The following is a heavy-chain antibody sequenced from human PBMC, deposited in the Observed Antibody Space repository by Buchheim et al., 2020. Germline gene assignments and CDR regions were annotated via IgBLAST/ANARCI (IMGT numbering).Heavy chain of an antibody. CDR2: IIPILGIA. J-gene: IGHJ2*01. V-gene: IGHV1-69*04. CDR1: GGTFSSYA. D-gene: IGHD1-26*01. CDR3: ARDQKGAATHDWYFDL. Sequence: QVQLVQSGAEVKKPGSSVKVSCKASGGTFSSYAISWVRQAPGQGLEWMGRIIPILGIANYAQKFQGRVTITADKFTSTAYMELSSLRSEDTAVYYCARDQKGAATHDWYFDLWGRGTL.